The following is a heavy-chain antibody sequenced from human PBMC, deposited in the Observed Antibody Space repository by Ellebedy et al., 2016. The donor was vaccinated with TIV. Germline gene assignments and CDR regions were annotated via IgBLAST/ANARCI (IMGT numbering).Heavy chain of an antibody. V-gene: IGHV4-59*01. CDR3: ARDLLDNYGDYGFFGY. Sequence: MPSETLSLTCTVSDGSISSYYWSWIRQPPGKGLEWIGYIYYSETTYNPSLKSRVTISVDTSKNQFSLSLRSVTAADTAVYYCARDLLDNYGDYGFFGYWGQGTLVTVSS. J-gene: IGHJ4*02. CDR1: DGSISSYY. CDR2: IYYSET. D-gene: IGHD4-17*01.